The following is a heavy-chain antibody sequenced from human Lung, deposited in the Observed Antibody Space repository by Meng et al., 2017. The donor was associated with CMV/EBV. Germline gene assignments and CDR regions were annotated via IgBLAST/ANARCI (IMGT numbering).Heavy chain of an antibody. Sequence: SXTLSLXCDVSGGSIWGSKWWSWVRQSPGKGLEWLGEISHSGRTNYNPSLKRRVTISVDRSNNQFSLNLTSVTAADTALYYCARGVHGDTHYYGMDVWGRGNXVNGAS. J-gene: IGHJ6*02. V-gene: IGHV4-4*02. CDR1: GGSIWGSKW. CDR3: ARGVHGDTHYYGMDV. CDR2: ISHSGRT. D-gene: IGHD4-17*01.